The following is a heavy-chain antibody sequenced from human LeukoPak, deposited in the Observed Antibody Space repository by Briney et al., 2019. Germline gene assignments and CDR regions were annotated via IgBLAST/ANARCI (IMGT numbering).Heavy chain of an antibody. J-gene: IGHJ4*02. Sequence: GGSLRLSCAVSGFTFRNYAMSWVRQAPGQGLEWVSSISGSGGSTYYADSMRGRFTISRDNSKNTLYLQMNSLRAEDTAVYYCAKGLNWGLYYFDYWGQGILVSVSS. CDR2: ISGSGGST. CDR3: AKGLNWGLYYFDY. D-gene: IGHD7-27*01. CDR1: GFTFRNYA. V-gene: IGHV3-23*01.